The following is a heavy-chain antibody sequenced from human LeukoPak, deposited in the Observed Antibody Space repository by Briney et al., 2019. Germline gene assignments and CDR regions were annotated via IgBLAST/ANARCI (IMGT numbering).Heavy chain of an antibody. J-gene: IGHJ4*02. CDR2: IRRKAHGGTT. CDR3: TRVTYYYDNSGYFHFDS. D-gene: IGHD3-22*01. Sequence: GGSLRLSCTTSGFTFGDYAMSWVRQAPGKGVEWVSFIRRKAHGGTTEYAAAVKGRLSSSRDDSKSIAYLQMNSLKTEDTAVYFCTRVTYYYDNSGYFHFDSWGQGSLVTVSS. V-gene: IGHV3-49*04. CDR1: GFTFGDYA.